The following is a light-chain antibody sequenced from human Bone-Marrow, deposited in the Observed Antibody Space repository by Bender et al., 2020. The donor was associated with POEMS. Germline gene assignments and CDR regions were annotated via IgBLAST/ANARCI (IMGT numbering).Light chain of an antibody. J-gene: IGLJ3*02. CDR3: ASWDDSLKAWV. Sequence: QSVLTQPPSASGTSGQRVTISCSGHSSNIGGNTVNLYQQLPGMAPKLLIFSNNQRPSGVPDRFSGSKSGTSASLAISGLQSEDEADYYCASWDDSLKAWVFGGGTKLTVL. V-gene: IGLV1-44*01. CDR1: SSNIGGNT. CDR2: SNN.